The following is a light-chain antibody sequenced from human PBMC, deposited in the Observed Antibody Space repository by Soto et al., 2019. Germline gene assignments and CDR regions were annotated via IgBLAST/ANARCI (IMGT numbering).Light chain of an antibody. CDR3: QQYNSYPYT. CDR1: QSISSW. Sequence: DIQMTQSPSTLSASVGDRVTITCRASQSISSWLAWYQQKPGKAPKLLIYDAYSLESGVPSRFRGSGSGTEFTLTISSLQPDDFATYYCQQYNSYPYTFVQGTKLEIK. J-gene: IGKJ2*01. CDR2: DAY. V-gene: IGKV1-5*01.